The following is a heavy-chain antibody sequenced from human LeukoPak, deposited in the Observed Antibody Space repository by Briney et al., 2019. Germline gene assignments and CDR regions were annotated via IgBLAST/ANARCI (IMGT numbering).Heavy chain of an antibody. Sequence: GGSLRLSCAASGFTFSSYAMHWVRQAPGKGLEWEAVISYDGSNKYYADSVKGRFTISRDNSKNTLYLQMNSLRAEDTAVYYCAKGGSGWYYYYYGMDVWGQGTTVTVSS. D-gene: IGHD6-19*01. V-gene: IGHV3-30-3*01. CDR3: AKGGSGWYYYYYGMDV. CDR1: GFTFSSYA. CDR2: ISYDGSNK. J-gene: IGHJ6*02.